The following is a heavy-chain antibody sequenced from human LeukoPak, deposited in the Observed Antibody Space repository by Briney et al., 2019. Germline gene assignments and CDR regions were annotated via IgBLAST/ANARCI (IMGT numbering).Heavy chain of an antibody. CDR2: IVVGSGNT. CDR1: GFTFTSSA. CDR3: AADTVYVTSYGMDV. J-gene: IGHJ6*02. Sequence: ASVKVSCKASGFTFTSSAMQWVRQARGRRLEWIGWIVVGSGNTNYAQKFQERVTITRDMSTSTAYMELSSLRSEDTAVYYCAADTVYVTSYGMDVWGQGTTVTVSS. V-gene: IGHV1-58*02. D-gene: IGHD3-16*01.